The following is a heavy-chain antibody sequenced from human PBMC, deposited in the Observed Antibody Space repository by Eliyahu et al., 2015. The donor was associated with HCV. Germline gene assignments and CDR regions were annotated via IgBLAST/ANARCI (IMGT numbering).Heavy chain of an antibody. CDR2: VSYDGSQK. V-gene: IGHV3-30*03. J-gene: IGHJ6*04. CDR3: ATEYFYGRGNLDV. D-gene: IGHD3-10*01. CDR1: GFTFSGYG. Sequence: VQLVESGEGVVQPGRSLRLSCAASGFTFSGYGMHWVRQAPGKGPGWVAMVSYDGSQKSYADSVKGRLTISRDNAQSTLYLQMDSLRFDDTAIYFCATEYFYGRGNLDVWGMGTTVTVSS.